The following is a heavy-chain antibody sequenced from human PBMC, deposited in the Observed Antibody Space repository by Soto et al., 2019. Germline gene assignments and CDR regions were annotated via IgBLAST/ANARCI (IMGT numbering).Heavy chain of an antibody. V-gene: IGHV4-31*03. J-gene: IGHJ4*02. CDR3: ARGPGI. CDR2: IYSSGTT. CDR1: GGSISSGVYY. Sequence: HVQLQESGPGLVKPSQTLSLTCPVSGGSISSGVYYWSWSRQHPGKGLAWIGYIYSSGTTYYNPSLKIRVTISVDTAKHPFSLKLSSVTAADTAVYYCARGPGIWGQGTLVTVSS.